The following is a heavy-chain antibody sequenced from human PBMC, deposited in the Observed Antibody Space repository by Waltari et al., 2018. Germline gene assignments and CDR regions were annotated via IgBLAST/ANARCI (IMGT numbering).Heavy chain of an antibody. D-gene: IGHD6-19*01. CDR1: GGSISSSSYY. CDR3: ARRGGYSSGWYNVWYFDL. J-gene: IGHJ2*01. CDR2: IYYSGST. Sequence: QLQLQESGPGLVKPSETLSLTCTVSGGSISSSSYYWGRIRQHPGKGLEWIGSIYYSGSTYYNPSLKSRVTISVDTSKNQFSLKLSSVTAADTAVYYCARRGGYSSGWYNVWYFDLWGRGTLVTVSS. V-gene: IGHV4-39*01.